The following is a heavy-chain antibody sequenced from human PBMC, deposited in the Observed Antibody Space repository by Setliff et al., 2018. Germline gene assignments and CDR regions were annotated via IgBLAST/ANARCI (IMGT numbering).Heavy chain of an antibody. CDR1: GDSMSFSY. V-gene: IGHV4-59*01. J-gene: IGHJ4*02. D-gene: IGHD3-10*01. CDR3: AKGRGEMDS. CDR2: IYYSGST. Sequence: PSETLSLTCSVSGDSMSFSYWSWIRQPPGKGLEWIGYIYYSGSTDSHPSLKSRVSISIDTSKNQFSLNVRSETAADTAIYYCAKGRGEMDSWGQGILVTVSS.